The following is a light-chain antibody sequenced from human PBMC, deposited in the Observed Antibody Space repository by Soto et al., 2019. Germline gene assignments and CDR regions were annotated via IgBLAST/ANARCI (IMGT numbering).Light chain of an antibody. Sequence: QSVLTQPRSVSGSPGQSVTISCTGASNNVGGYNYVSWYQQHPGKAPKLMIYEVSNRPSGVSNRFSGSKSGNTASLTISGLQAEDEADYYCSSYTSSSTLVFGGGTQLTVL. CDR3: SSYTSSSTLV. J-gene: IGLJ3*02. CDR1: SNNVGGYNY. CDR2: EVS. V-gene: IGLV2-14*01.